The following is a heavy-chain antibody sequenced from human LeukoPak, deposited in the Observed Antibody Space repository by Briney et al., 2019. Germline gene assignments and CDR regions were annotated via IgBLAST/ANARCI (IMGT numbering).Heavy chain of an antibody. J-gene: IGHJ4*02. V-gene: IGHV3-7*05. CDR1: GFTFSSYW. CDR3: ARDRVTMVRGVNYYFDY. CDR2: IKQDGSEK. Sequence: GGSLRLSCEASGFTFSSYWMGWVRQAPGKGLEWVANIKQDGSEKYYEDSVKGRFTISRDKAKNSLYLQMNSLRAEDTAVYYCARDRVTMVRGVNYYFDYWGQGTLVTVSS. D-gene: IGHD3-10*01.